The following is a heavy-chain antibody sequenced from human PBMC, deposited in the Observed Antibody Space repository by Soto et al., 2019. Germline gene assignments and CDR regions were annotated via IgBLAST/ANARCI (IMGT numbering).Heavy chain of an antibody. D-gene: IGHD2-2*01. CDR3: ARADIVVPPDYYMDV. Sequence: SETLPLTCTVSGGSISSGGYYWSWIRQHPGKGLEWIGYIYYSGSTYYNPSLKSRVTISVDTSKNQFSLKLSSVTAADTAVYYCARADIVVPPDYYMDVWGKGTTVTVSS. V-gene: IGHV4-31*03. J-gene: IGHJ6*03. CDR2: IYYSGST. CDR1: GGSISSGGYY.